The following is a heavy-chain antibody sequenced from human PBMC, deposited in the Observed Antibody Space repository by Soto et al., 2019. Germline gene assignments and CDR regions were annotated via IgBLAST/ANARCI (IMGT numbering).Heavy chain of an antibody. D-gene: IGHD4-4*01. J-gene: IGHJ4*02. CDR3: ATAYSNAWYTY. V-gene: IGHV4-31*03. CDR2: IYYSGST. Sequence: LSLTCTVSGGSISSGGYYWSWIRQHPGKGLEWIGYIYYSGSTYYNPSLKSRVTISVDTSKNQFTLKLTSVTAADTAVYYCATAYSNAWYTYWGQGTQVTVSS. CDR1: GGSISSGGYY.